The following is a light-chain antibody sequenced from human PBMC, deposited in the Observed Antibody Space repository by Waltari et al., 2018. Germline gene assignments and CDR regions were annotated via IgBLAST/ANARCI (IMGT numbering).Light chain of an antibody. J-gene: IGLJ2*01. CDR1: RSNIGSNP. CDR2: RNN. CDR3: AAWDDSLSGPV. Sequence: QSVLTQPPSASGTPGPRVTISCSGSRSNIGSNPVYWFHQLPGTAPKLLIYRNNGRRPGGPDRFSGSKSGPSATLAISGVRSDDEADYYCAAWDDSLSGPVFGGGTNLTVL. V-gene: IGLV1-47*01.